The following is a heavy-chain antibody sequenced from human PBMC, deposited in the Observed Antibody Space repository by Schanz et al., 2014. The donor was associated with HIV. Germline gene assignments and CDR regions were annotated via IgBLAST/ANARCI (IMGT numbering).Heavy chain of an antibody. CDR3: ARRDYGDYYYYYYGMDV. D-gene: IGHD4-17*01. CDR2: ISYDGSNE. V-gene: IGHV3-30-3*01. CDR1: GFTFSSYA. Sequence: QVQLVESGGGVVQPARSLRLSCAASGFTFSSYAMHWVRQAPGKGLEWVAVISYDGSNEYYADSVKGRFTISRDNSKNTLYLQMNSLRAEDTAVYYCARRDYGDYYYYYYGMDVWGQGTTVTVSS. J-gene: IGHJ6*02.